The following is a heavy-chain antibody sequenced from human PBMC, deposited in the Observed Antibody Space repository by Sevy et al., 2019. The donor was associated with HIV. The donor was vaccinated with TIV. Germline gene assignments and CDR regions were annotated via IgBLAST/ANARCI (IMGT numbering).Heavy chain of an antibody. CDR1: GYSFTSYW. CDR3: ARAVSPGYCSGGSCYSGYYFDY. Sequence: GESLKISCKGSGYSFTSYWIGWVRQMPGKGLEWMGIIYPGDSDTRYSPSFQGQVTISADKSNSNASLQWNSLKASDTAMYYCARAVSPGYCSGGSCYSGYYFDYWGQGTLVTVSS. V-gene: IGHV5-51*01. CDR2: IYPGDSDT. D-gene: IGHD2-15*01. J-gene: IGHJ4*02.